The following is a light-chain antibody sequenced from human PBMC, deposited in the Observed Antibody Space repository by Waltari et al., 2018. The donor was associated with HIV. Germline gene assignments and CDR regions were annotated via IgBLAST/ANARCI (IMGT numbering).Light chain of an antibody. CDR3: QQSYRGLT. CDR1: QSINIY. Sequence: DIQMTQSPFSLSAFLGDRITITCRASQSINIYLNWYQQKPGKAPNLLIYAASTLQSGVPSRFSGNGSGTDFTLTINGLQLEDFATYYCQQSYRGLTFGPGTKVDV. CDR2: AAS. J-gene: IGKJ3*01. V-gene: IGKV1-39*01.